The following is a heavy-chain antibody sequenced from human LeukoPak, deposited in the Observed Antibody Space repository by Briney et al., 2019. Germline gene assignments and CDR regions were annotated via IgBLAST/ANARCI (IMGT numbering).Heavy chain of an antibody. V-gene: IGHV1-69*13. CDR1: GGTFRSYA. D-gene: IGHD1-7*01. CDR3: ARDRLELRWFDP. J-gene: IGHJ5*02. CDR2: IIPIFGTA. Sequence: ASVKVSCKASGGTFRSYAISWVRQAPGQGLEWMGGIIPIFGTANYAQKFQGRVTITADESTSTAYMELSSLRSDDTAVYYCARDRLELRWFDPWGQGTLVTVSS.